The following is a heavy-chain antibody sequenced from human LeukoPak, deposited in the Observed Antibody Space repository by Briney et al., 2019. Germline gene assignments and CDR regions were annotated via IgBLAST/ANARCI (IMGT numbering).Heavy chain of an antibody. CDR3: ARVAWSGSYVNYSYMDV. V-gene: IGHV4-34*01. D-gene: IGHD3-16*01. CDR1: GGSFSGYY. CDR2: INHSGST. Sequence: SETLSLTCAVYGGSFSGYYWSWIRQPPGKGLEWIGEINHSGSTNYNPSLKSRITISVDTSKNQFSLKLTSVTAADTAVYYCARVAWSGSYVNYSYMDVWGKGTTVTVSS. J-gene: IGHJ6*03.